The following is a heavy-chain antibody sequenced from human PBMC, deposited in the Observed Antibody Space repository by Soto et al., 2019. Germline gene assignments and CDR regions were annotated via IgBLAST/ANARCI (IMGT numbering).Heavy chain of an antibody. D-gene: IGHD2-21*02. CDR1: GGSISSYY. V-gene: IGHV4-4*07. J-gene: IGHJ4*02. CDR2: IYTSGST. Sequence: QVQLQESGPGLVKPSETLSLTCTVSGGSISSYYWSWIRQPAGKGLEWIGRIYTSGSTNYNPSLKSRVTMSVDTSKNQFSLKLSSVTAVDTAVYYCARYAYCGGDCYPYYFDYWGQGTLVTVSS. CDR3: ARYAYCGGDCYPYYFDY.